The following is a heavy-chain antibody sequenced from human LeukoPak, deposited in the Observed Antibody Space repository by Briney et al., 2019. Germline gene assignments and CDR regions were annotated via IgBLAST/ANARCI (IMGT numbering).Heavy chain of an antibody. Sequence: SETLPLTCAVYGGSFSGYYWSWIRQPPGKGLEWIGEINHSGSTNYNPSLKSRATISVDTSKNQFSLKLSSVTAADTAVYYCARIGYGDYSDYWGQGTLVTVSS. D-gene: IGHD4-17*01. CDR3: ARIGYGDYSDY. CDR2: INHSGST. V-gene: IGHV4-34*01. J-gene: IGHJ4*02. CDR1: GGSFSGYY.